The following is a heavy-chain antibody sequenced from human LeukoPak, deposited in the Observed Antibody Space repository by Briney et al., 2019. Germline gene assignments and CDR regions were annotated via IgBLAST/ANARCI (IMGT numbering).Heavy chain of an antibody. V-gene: IGHV4-39*01. D-gene: IGHD4-23*01. CDR2: ISYSGST. Sequence: PSETLSLTCTVSGGSISSSIYYWGWIRQPPGKGLEWIGSISYSGSTYYNPSLKSRVTISVDTSKNQFSLKLSSVTAADTAVYYCARQRVVTLDYWGQGTLVTVSS. CDR3: ARQRVVTLDY. J-gene: IGHJ4*02. CDR1: GGSISSSIYY.